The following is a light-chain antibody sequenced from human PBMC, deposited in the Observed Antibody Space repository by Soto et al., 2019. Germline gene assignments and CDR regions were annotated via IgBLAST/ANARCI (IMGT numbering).Light chain of an antibody. Sequence: IQMTQSQFSLSASVEEGVTLSGLASQGIGNALGWYQQKPGKPPKVLIYGASNLQSGVPPRFSGSGSGTDFTLAISSLQPEDSATYYCLQDINYPWTFGQGTKVDI. J-gene: IGKJ1*01. CDR2: GAS. CDR3: LQDINYPWT. CDR1: QGIGNA. V-gene: IGKV1-6*01.